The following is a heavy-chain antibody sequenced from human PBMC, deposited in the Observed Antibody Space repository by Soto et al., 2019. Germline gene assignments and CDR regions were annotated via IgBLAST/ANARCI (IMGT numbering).Heavy chain of an antibody. Sequence: VGSLRLSCAASGFTFSSYAMSWVRQAPGKGLEWVSAISGSGGSTYYADSVKGRFTISRDNSKNTLYLQMNSLRAEDTAVYYCAKVDVLRFLDWLFAFDYWGQGTLVTVSS. D-gene: IGHD3-3*01. J-gene: IGHJ4*02. CDR3: AKVDVLRFLDWLFAFDY. CDR1: GFTFSSYA. CDR2: ISGSGGST. V-gene: IGHV3-23*01.